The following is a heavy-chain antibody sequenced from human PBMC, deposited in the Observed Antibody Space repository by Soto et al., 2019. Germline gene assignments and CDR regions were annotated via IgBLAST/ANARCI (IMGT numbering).Heavy chain of an antibody. J-gene: IGHJ6*02. D-gene: IGHD3-22*01. Sequence: ASVKVSCKASGYTFTNYGIIWVRQAPGQGLEWMGWISAYNGNTNYAQKLQGRVTMTTHTSTSTAYMELRSLRSDDTAVYYCARGGYYDSSGYSGERSYYYGMDVWGQGTTVTVSS. V-gene: IGHV1-18*01. CDR1: GYTFTNYG. CDR3: ARGGYYDSSGYSGERSYYYGMDV. CDR2: ISAYNGNT.